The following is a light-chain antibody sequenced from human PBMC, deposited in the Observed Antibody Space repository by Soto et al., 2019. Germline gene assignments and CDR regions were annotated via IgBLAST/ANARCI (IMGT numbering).Light chain of an antibody. CDR2: RNN. CDR3: VAWDDSLNSWV. Sequence: QAVVTQPPSASGTPGQRVTISCSGSSSNIGRNYVYWCQQFPGTAPKVLIYRNNQRPSGVPDRFSGSKSSTSASLAVGGLRSEDEADYYCVAWDDSLNSWVFGGGTKVTVL. J-gene: IGLJ3*02. V-gene: IGLV1-47*01. CDR1: SSNIGRNY.